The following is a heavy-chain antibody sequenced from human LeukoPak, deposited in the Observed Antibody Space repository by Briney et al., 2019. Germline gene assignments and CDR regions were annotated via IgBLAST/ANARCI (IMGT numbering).Heavy chain of an antibody. J-gene: IGHJ4*02. CDR1: GYTFTGYY. Sequence: GASVKVSCKASGYTFTGYYMHWVRQAPGQGLEWMGWINPNSGGTNYAQKFQGRVTMTRDTSISTAYMELSRLRSDDTAVYYCAREERRGERRPADYWGQGTLVTVSS. CDR3: AREERRGERRPADY. D-gene: IGHD1-1*01. CDR2: INPNSGGT. V-gene: IGHV1-2*02.